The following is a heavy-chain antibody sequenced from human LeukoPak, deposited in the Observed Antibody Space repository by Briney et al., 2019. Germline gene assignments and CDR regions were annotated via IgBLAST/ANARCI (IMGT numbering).Heavy chain of an antibody. CDR2: IYYSGST. V-gene: IGHV4-39*01. Sequence: SETLSLTCTVSGGSISSSSYYWGWIRQPPGKGLEWIGSIYYSGSTYYNPSLKSRVTISVDTSKNQFSLKLSSVTAADTAVYYCARSMAVAHDAFDIWGQGTMVTLS. J-gene: IGHJ3*02. CDR1: GGSISSSSYY. CDR3: ARSMAVAHDAFDI. D-gene: IGHD6-19*01.